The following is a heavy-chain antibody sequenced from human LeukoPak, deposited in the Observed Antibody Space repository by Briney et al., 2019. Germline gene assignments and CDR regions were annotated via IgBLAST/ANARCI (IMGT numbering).Heavy chain of an antibody. CDR1: GFTFSSYW. V-gene: IGHV3-7*01. J-gene: IGHJ5*02. Sequence: GGSLRLSCAASGFTFSSYWMSWVRQAPGKGLEWVANIKQDGSEKYYVDSVKGRFTISRDNAKNSLYLQMNSLRAEDTAVYYCARDQSVSYQLLLNWFDPWGQGTLVTVSS. CDR2: IKQDGSEK. CDR3: ARDQSVSYQLLLNWFDP. D-gene: IGHD2-2*01.